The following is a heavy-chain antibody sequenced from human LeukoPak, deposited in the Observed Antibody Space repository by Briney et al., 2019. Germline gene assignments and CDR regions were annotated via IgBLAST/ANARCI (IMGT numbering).Heavy chain of an antibody. D-gene: IGHD6-6*01. CDR2: INHSGST. V-gene: IGHV4-34*01. CDR3: ARGLSSSSSGGYYMDV. CDR1: GGSFSGYY. J-gene: IGHJ6*03. Sequence: PSETLSLTCAGYGGSFSGYYWSWIRQPPGKGLEWIGEINHSGSTNYNPSLKSRVTISVDTSKNQFSLKLGSVTAADTAVYYCARGLSSSSSGGYYMDVWGKGTTVTVSS.